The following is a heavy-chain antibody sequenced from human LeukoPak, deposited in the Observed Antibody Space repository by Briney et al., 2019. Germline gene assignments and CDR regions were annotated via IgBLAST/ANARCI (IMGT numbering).Heavy chain of an antibody. CDR3: TTTQYSDSSLRY. J-gene: IGHJ4*02. D-gene: IGHD1-26*01. CDR1: GFIFSDKW. Sequence: PGGSLRLSCAASGFIFSDKWMAWVRQAPGRGLEWVARIKSKDVGGTAANAAPVEGRFTISRDDSKNTLYLQVNSLKTEDTAVYYCTTTQYSDSSLRYWGQGTPVTVSS. CDR2: IKSKDVGGTA. V-gene: IGHV3-15*01.